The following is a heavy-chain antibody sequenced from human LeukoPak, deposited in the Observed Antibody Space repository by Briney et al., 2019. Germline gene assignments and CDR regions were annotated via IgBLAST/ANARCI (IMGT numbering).Heavy chain of an antibody. V-gene: IGHV5-51*01. CDR3: ARQAPLHCSGGSCFGY. D-gene: IGHD2-15*01. J-gene: IGHJ4*02. CDR2: IYPGDSDT. CDR1: GYSFTSYW. Sequence: GESLKISCTCSGYSFTSYWIGWVRQMPGKGLEWMGIIYPGDSDTRYSPSFQGQVTISADKSISTAYLQWSSLKASDTAMYYCARQAPLHCSGGSCFGYWGQGTLVTVSS.